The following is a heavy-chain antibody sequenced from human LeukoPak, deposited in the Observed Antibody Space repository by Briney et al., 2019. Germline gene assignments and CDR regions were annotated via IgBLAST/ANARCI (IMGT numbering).Heavy chain of an antibody. D-gene: IGHD2-15*01. J-gene: IGHJ5*02. V-gene: IGHV3-7*03. CDR2: IEKNGSGK. CDR1: GFIFSDSW. CDR3: TTDRWYSADH. Sequence: PGGSLRLSCTVSGFIFSDSWMAWIRQAPGKGLEWVAIIEKNGSGKNYVDPVKGRFIISRDNAENSLFLQMDSLKVEDTAIYYCTTDRWYSADHWGQGTLVTVSS.